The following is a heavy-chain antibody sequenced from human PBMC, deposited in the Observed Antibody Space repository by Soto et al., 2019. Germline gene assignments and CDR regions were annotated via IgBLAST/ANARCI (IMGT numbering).Heavy chain of an antibody. D-gene: IGHD3-10*01. V-gene: IGHV4-39*01. CDR2: IYYSGST. Sequence: ETLSLTCTVSGGSISSSSYYWGWIRQPPGKGLEWIGSIYYSGSTYYNPSLKSRVTISVDTSKNQFSLKLSSVTAADTAVYYCARHRAMVRGVISYYHYYMAVWGKGTSVTVSS. J-gene: IGHJ6*03. CDR3: ARHRAMVRGVISYYHYYMAV. CDR1: GGSISSSSYY.